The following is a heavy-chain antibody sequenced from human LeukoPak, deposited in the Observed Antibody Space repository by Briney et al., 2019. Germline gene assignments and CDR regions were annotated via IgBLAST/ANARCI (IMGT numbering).Heavy chain of an antibody. J-gene: IGHJ4*02. CDR3: ARGKGYSSGWHFDY. V-gene: IGHV4-61*02. CDR2: IFSTGST. CDR1: GGSITSGTYY. D-gene: IGHD6-19*01. Sequence: PSQTLSLTCTVSGGSITSGTYYWSWIRQPAGKGLEWIGRIFSTGSTNYNPSLKSRVTMSVDTSKNQFSLNLSSVTAADTAVYYCARGKGYSSGWHFDYWGQGTLVTVSS.